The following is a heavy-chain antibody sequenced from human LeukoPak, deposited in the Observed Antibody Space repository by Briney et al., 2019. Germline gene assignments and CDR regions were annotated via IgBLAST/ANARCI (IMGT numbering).Heavy chain of an antibody. CDR2: IHYSGST. CDR1: GGTISSYY. Sequence: PSETLSLTCTVSGGTISSYYWNWIRQPPGKGLEWIGYIHYSGSTDYNPSLKSRVTISVDTSKNQFSLKLSSVTAADTAVYYCARDRIVAGPYYYYYGMDVWGQGTTVTVSS. J-gene: IGHJ6*02. V-gene: IGHV4-59*12. CDR3: ARDRIVAGPYYYYYGMDV. D-gene: IGHD5-12*01.